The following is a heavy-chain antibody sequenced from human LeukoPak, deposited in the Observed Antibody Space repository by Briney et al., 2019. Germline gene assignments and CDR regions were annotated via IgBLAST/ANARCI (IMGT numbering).Heavy chain of an antibody. CDR2: IIPILGIA. J-gene: IGHJ3*02. CDR3: ASGYYDSSGYGFVAFDI. D-gene: IGHD3-22*01. CDR1: GGTFSSYA. Sequence: ASVKASCKASGGTFSSYAISWVRQAPGQGLEWMGRIIPILGIANYAQKFQGRVTITADKSTSTAYMEPSSLRSEDTAVYYCASGYYDSSGYGFVAFDIWGQGTMVTVSS. V-gene: IGHV1-69*04.